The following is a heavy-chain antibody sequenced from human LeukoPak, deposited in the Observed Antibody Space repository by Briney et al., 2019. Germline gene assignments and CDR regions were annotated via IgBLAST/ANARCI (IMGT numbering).Heavy chain of an antibody. Sequence: GGSLRLSCAASGFTFSGYAMSWVRQAPGKGLEWVSAITGSGGSTYYADSVKGRFTISRDNAKNSLYLQMNSLRAEDTAVYYCAREALSSSWGSDYWGQGTLVTVSS. D-gene: IGHD6-13*01. CDR2: ITGSGGST. CDR3: AREALSSSWGSDY. V-gene: IGHV3-23*01. J-gene: IGHJ4*02. CDR1: GFTFSGYA.